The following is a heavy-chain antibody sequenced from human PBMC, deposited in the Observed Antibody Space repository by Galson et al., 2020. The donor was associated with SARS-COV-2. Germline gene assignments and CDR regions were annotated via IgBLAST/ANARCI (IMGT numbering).Heavy chain of an antibody. CDR1: GFTFSSYA. CDR2: ISYDGSNK. Sequence: GGSLRLSCAASGFTFSSYAMHWVRQAPGKGLEWVAVISYDGSNKYYADSVKGRFTISRDNSKNTLYLQMNSLRAEDTAVYYCARTKPQAYSSGWRSGYYGMDVWGQGTTVTVSS. CDR3: ARTKPQAYSSGWRSGYYGMDV. D-gene: IGHD6-19*01. V-gene: IGHV3-30-3*01. J-gene: IGHJ6*02.